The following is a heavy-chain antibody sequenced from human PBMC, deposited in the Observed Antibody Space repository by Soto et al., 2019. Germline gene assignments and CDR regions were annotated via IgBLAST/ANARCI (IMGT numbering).Heavy chain of an antibody. CDR1: GFTFSSYA. D-gene: IGHD6-13*01. CDR3: AKDRFQAQQLVDY. V-gene: IGHV3-23*01. J-gene: IGHJ4*02. Sequence: ESLKISCAASGFTFSSYAMSWVRQAPGKGLEWVSAISGSGGSTYYADSVKGRFTISRDNSKNTLYLQMNSLRAEDTAVYYCAKDRFQAQQLVDYWGQGTLVTVSS. CDR2: ISGSGGST.